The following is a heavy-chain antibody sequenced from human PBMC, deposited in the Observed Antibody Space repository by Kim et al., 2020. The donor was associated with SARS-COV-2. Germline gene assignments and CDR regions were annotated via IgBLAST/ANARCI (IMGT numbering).Heavy chain of an antibody. CDR2: IYYSGSS. CDR1: GGSINSNDYY. D-gene: IGHD6-13*01. V-gene: IGHV4-31*03. Sequence: SETLSLTCTVSGGSINSNDYYWSWIRQHPGKGLEWIGYIYYSGSSYYNPSLKSRPSISIDTSKNQFSLKLSSVTVADTAVYYCARSSSWDGYYYFDYWGLGTLVTVSS. J-gene: IGHJ4*02. CDR3: ARSSSWDGYYYFDY.